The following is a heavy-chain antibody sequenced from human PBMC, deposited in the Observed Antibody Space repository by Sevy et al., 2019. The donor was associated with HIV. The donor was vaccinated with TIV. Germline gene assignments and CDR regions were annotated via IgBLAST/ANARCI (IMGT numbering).Heavy chain of an antibody. Sequence: SVKVSCKASGGTFSSYAISWVRQAPGQGLEWMGGIIPIFGTANYAQKFQGRVTITADESTGTAYMELSSLRSEDTAVYYCASPQPYCSSTSCYERPYYYGMDVWGQGTTVTVSS. CDR3: ASPQPYCSSTSCYERPYYYGMDV. D-gene: IGHD2-2*01. CDR2: IIPIFGTA. CDR1: GGTFSSYA. V-gene: IGHV1-69*13. J-gene: IGHJ6*02.